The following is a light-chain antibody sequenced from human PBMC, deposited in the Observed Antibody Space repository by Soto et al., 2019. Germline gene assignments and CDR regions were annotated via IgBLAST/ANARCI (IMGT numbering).Light chain of an antibody. CDR2: DVN. J-gene: IGLJ1*01. CDR3: SSYTSSSTPRYV. V-gene: IGLV2-14*03. CDR1: SSDIGTYRY. Sequence: QSALTQPASVSGSPGQSVDISCSGTSSDIGTYRYVSWYQQHPGKAPKLILFDVNRRPSGVSNRFSGSKSGNTASLTISGLQAEDEADYYRSSYTSSSTPRYVFGTGTKLTVL.